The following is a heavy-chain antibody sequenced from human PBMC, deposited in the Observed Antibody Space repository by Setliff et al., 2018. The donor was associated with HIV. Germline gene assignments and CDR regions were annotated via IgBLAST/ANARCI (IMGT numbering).Heavy chain of an antibody. V-gene: IGHV4-39*01. J-gene: IGHJ5*01. CDR3: ARRAYYDFWSGFYLSIANRFDS. Sequence: SETLSLTCTVSGGSIRSRDYSWGWIRQPPGKGLEWILSLPHSGTTFYNPSLRSRVTTSEDTSKNQFSLRLSSVTAADTAVYYCARRAYYDFWSGFYLSIANRFDSWGQGILVTVSS. CDR2: LPHSGTT. CDR1: GGSIRSRDYS. D-gene: IGHD3-3*01.